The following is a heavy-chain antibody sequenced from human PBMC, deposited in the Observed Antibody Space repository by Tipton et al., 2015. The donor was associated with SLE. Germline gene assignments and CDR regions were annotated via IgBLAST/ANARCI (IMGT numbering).Heavy chain of an antibody. V-gene: IGHV4-34*01. CDR1: AGSFSGFY. CDR3: ARQVDVVQGDNWFDS. Sequence: TLSLTCAVNAGSFSGFYWFWFRQSPGKGLEWIGEINHSGSTNYNPSLESRATISVDTFKNQFSLRLRSVTAADTAVYYCARQVDVVQGDNWFDSWGQGTRVTVSS. CDR2: INHSGST. J-gene: IGHJ5*01. D-gene: IGHD2-21*01.